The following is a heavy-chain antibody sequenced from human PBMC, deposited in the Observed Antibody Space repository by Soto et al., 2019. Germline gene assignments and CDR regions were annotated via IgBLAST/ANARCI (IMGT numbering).Heavy chain of an antibody. CDR2: ISYDGSNK. Sequence: QVQLVESGGGVVQPGRSLRLSCAASGFTFSSYAMHWVRQAPGKGLEWVAVISYDGSNKYYADSVKGRFTISRDSSKNTRYVQMNSRRAEDKAVYYCARADYGGDYFDYWGQGTLVTVSS. D-gene: IGHD4-17*01. CDR1: GFTFSSYA. CDR3: ARADYGGDYFDY. V-gene: IGHV3-30-3*01. J-gene: IGHJ4*02.